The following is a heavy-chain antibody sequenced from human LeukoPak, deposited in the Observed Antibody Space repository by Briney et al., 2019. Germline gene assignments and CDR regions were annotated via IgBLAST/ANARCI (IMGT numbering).Heavy chain of an antibody. CDR3: ATHGGYSGYAGGHFHFYYFDY. Sequence: PSETLSLTCTVSGGSISSYYWSWIRQPPGKGLEWIGYIYYSGSTNYNPSLKSRVTISVDTSKNQFSLKLSSVTAADTAVYYCATHGGYSGYAGGHFHFYYFDYWGQGTLVTVSS. CDR1: GGSISSYY. D-gene: IGHD5-12*01. V-gene: IGHV4-59*08. CDR2: IYYSGST. J-gene: IGHJ4*02.